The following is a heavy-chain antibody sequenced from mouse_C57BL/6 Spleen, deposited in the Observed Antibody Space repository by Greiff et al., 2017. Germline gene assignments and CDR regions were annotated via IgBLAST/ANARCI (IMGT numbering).Heavy chain of an antibody. CDR1: GYTFTDYY. V-gene: IGHV1-26*01. Sequence: VQLQQSGPELVKPGASVKISCKASGYTFTDYYMNWVKQSHGKSLEWIGDINPNNGGTSYNQKFKGKATLTVDTSSSTAYMELRSLTSEASAVYYCSRWDGYARAWFAYWGQGTLVTVSA. D-gene: IGHD2-3*01. J-gene: IGHJ3*01. CDR2: INPNNGGT. CDR3: SRWDGYARAWFAY.